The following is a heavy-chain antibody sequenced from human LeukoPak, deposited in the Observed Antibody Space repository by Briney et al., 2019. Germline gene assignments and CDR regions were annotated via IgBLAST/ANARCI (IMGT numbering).Heavy chain of an antibody. CDR1: GFTFDDYA. CDR3: ARKLYFYASGSYYSRPFDV. V-gene: IGHV3-9*01. D-gene: IGHD3-10*01. Sequence: GRSLRLSCAASGFTFDDYAMHWVRQAPGKGLEWVSGISWNSGSIGYADSVKGRFTISRDNAKNSLYLQMNSLRAEDTAVYYCARKLYFYASGSYYSRPFDVWGQGTMVTVS. CDR2: ISWNSGSI. J-gene: IGHJ3*01.